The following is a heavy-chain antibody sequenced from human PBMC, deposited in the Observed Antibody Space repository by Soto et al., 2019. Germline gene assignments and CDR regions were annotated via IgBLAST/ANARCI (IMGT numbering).Heavy chain of an antibody. J-gene: IGHJ3*02. CDR1: GASFSGYY. V-gene: IGHV4-39*01. CDR3: GRRSFEAGSGAFDI. Sequence: PSETLSLTCAVYGASFSGYYWGWIRQPPGKGLEWIGSIYYSGSTYYNPSLKSRVTISVDTSKNQFSLKLSSVTAADTAVYYCGRRSFEAGSGAFDIWGQGTMVTVSS. CDR2: IYYSGST. D-gene: IGHD6-19*01.